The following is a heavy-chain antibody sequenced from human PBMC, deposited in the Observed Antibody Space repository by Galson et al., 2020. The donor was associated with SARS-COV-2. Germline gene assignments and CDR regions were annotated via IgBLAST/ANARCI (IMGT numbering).Heavy chain of an antibody. J-gene: IGHJ6*03. CDR1: GFTVSSNY. CDR3: ASDGSSWYSNYSYLDV. D-gene: IGHD6-13*01. V-gene: IGHV3-53*01. Sequence: LHGESLKISCATSGFTVSSNYMSWVRQAPGKGLEWVSVIYSGGSTYYADSVKDRFTISRDNSKNTLYLQMNSLRAEDTAVYYWASDGSSWYSNYSYLDVWGKGTTVTVSS. CDR2: IYSGGST.